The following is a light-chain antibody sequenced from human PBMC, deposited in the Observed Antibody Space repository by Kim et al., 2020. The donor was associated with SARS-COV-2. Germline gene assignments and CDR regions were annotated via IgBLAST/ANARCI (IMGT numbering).Light chain of an antibody. J-gene: IGKJ2*02. Sequence: EIVMTQSPATLSVSPGERVTLSCRASQSVRRNLAWYQQKPGQAPRLLIYGASTRATGIPARFSGSGSGTEFTLTISSLQSEDFAVYYCQQSNDRPECTFGQGTKVEI. CDR1: QSVRRN. V-gene: IGKV3-15*01. CDR2: GAS. CDR3: QQSNDRPECT.